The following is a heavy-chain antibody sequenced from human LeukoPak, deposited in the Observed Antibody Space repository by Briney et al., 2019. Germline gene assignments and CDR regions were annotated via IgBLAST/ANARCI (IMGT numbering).Heavy chain of an antibody. CDR3: AKWRAYTGYDF. V-gene: IGHV4-34*01. Sequence: SETLSLTCAVYGVSFSGFYWNWIRQPPGKGLEWIGEIDHSGSTNYNPSLKSRVTISVDRANNQFSLKLSSVTAADTAMYYCAKWRAYTGYDFWGQGILVTVSS. CDR2: IDHSGST. D-gene: IGHD5-12*01. J-gene: IGHJ4*02. CDR1: GVSFSGFY.